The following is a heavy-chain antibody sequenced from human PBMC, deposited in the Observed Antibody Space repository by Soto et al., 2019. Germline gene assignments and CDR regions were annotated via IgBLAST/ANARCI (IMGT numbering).Heavy chain of an antibody. V-gene: IGHV3-30*01. CDR1: GFTFSSYA. CDR2: ISYDGSNK. J-gene: IGHJ4*02. D-gene: IGHD2-15*01. CDR3: ARDSWSFDY. Sequence: QVQLVESGGGVVQSGRSLRLSCAASGFTFSSYAMHWVRQAPGKGLEWVTVISYDGSNKYYADSVKGRFTVSRDNSKNTLYLQMNSLRAEDAAEYYCARDSWSFDYWGQGTLVTVSS.